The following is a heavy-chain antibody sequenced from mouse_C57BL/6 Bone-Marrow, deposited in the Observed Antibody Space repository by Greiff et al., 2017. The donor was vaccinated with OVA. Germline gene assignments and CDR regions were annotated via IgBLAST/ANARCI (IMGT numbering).Heavy chain of an antibody. CDR3: ARTPLRPVNFDV. J-gene: IGHJ1*03. CDR2: ISDGGSYT. V-gene: IGHV5-4*03. Sequence: EVKLVESGGGLVKPGGSLKLSCAASGFTFSSYAMSWVRQTPEKRLEWVATISDGGSYTYYPDNVKGRFTISRDNAKNNLYLQMSHLKSEDTAMYYCARTPLRPVNFDVWGTGTTVTVSS. CDR1: GFTFSSYA. D-gene: IGHD1-2*01.